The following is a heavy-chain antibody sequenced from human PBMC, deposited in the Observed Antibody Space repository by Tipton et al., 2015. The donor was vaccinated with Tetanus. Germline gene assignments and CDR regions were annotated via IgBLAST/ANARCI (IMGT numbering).Heavy chain of an antibody. CDR2: ISSSSSTI. V-gene: IGHV3-48*02. CDR3: AKAHHEANYYYYGMDV. Sequence: SLRLSCAASGFTFSSYSMNWVRQAPGKGLEWVSYISSSSSTIYYADSVKGRFTISRDNAKNSLYLQMNSLRDEDTAVYYCAKAHHEANYYYYGMDVWGQGTTVTVSS. J-gene: IGHJ6*02. CDR1: GFTFSSYS.